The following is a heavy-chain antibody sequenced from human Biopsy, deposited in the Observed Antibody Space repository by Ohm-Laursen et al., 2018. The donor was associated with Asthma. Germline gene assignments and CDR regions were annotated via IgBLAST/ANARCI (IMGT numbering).Heavy chain of an antibody. J-gene: IGHJ4*02. CDR2: MYHSGSP. CDR3: VRHQYSSSWSTFDY. V-gene: IGHV4-39*01. Sequence: SETLSLTCTVSGGSITSSSCYWGWIRQPPGKGMEWIGSMYHSGSPYSHPSLKSRATISVDTSKNRLSLKISSVTAADTAVYFCVRHQYSSSWSTFDYWGQGALVTVSS. CDR1: GGSITSSSCY. D-gene: IGHD3-22*01.